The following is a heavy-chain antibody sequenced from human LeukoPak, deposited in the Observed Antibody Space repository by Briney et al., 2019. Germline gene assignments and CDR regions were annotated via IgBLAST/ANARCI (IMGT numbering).Heavy chain of an antibody. CDR3: ASAHYYDSSGYSLGDAFDI. CDR1: GGSISSSSYY. D-gene: IGHD3-22*01. CDR2: IYYSGST. Sequence: SETLSLTCTVSGGSISSSSYYWGWIRQPPGKGLEWIGSIYYSGSTYYNPSLKSRVTISVDTSKNQFSLKLSSVTAADTAVYYCASAHYYDSSGYSLGDAFDIWGQGTMVTVSP. V-gene: IGHV4-39*01. J-gene: IGHJ3*02.